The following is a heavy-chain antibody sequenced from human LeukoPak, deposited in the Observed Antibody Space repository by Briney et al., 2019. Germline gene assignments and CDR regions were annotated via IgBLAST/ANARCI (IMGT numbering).Heavy chain of an antibody. CDR3: ARDRGYEGFDY. CDR2: IYYSGST. CDR1: GGSISSYY. V-gene: IGHV4-59*01. Sequence: SEILSLTCTVSGGSISSYYWSWIRQPPEKGLEWIGYIYYSGSTNYNPSLKSRVTISVDTSKNQFSLKLRSVTDADTAVYYCARDRGYEGFDYWGQGTLVTVSS. J-gene: IGHJ4*02. D-gene: IGHD5-12*01.